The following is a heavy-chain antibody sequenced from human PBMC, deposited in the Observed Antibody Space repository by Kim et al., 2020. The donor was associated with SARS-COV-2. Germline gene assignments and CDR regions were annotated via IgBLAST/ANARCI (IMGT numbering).Heavy chain of an antibody. Sequence: GGSLRISCEASGFTFSDYYMYWIRQAPGKGLECVSYTATSSTYTNYADSVKGRFTISRDNAENSLYLQMNSLRAEDTAVYYCARRRSSWYSQIDFWGPGT. CDR2: TATSSTYT. D-gene: IGHD6-13*01. V-gene: IGHV3-11*03. CDR1: GFTFSDYY. CDR3: ARRRSSWYSQIDF. J-gene: IGHJ4*02.